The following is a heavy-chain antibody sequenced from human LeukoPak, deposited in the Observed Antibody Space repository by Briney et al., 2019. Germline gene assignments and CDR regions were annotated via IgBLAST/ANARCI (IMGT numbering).Heavy chain of an antibody. J-gene: IGHJ4*02. CDR1: GFIFHFST. V-gene: IGHV3-9*01. Sequence: GGSLRLSCEDSGFIFHFSTMQCVRQAPGKGLEWVAGITYNSASRGYADSVKGRFTVSRYNHKMSLYLQMGRLVNEDTALYYCAIESTSIEVRSVQTYWAQARQATVS. CDR3: AIESTSIEVRSVQTY. CDR2: ITYNSASR.